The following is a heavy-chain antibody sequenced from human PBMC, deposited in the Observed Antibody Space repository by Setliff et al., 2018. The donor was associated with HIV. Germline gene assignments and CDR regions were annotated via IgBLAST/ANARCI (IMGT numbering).Heavy chain of an antibody. CDR2: IYPGDSDT. CDR3: GRSGKSGELYAY. D-gene: IGHD3-10*01. V-gene: IGHV5-51*01. J-gene: IGHJ4*02. CDR1: GYSFTDFW. Sequence: GESLKISCKGSGYSFTDFWIGWVRQMPGKGLEWMGIIYPGDSDTKYSPSFQGQVTISAGKSTNTAYLHWNSLRPADTAMYYCGRSGKSGELYAYWGQGTQVTVSS.